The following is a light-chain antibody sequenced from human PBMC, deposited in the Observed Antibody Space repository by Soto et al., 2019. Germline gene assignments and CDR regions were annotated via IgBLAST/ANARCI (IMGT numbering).Light chain of an antibody. CDR3: GSWDSSLSAYV. CDR2: DDN. J-gene: IGLJ1*01. V-gene: IGLV1-51*01. Sequence: QSVLTLPPPVSAAPGQKVTISSFGSSSNIGGNSVSWYQQLPGPAPKLLIYDDNKRPSGIPDRFSGSKSGTSATLGITGFQTGDEADYYCGSWDSSLSAYVCGAGTKVTVL. CDR1: SSNIGGNS.